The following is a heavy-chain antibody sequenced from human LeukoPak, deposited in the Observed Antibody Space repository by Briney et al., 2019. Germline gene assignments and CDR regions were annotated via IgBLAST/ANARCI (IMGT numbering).Heavy chain of an antibody. CDR3: ARVRHYYDSSGYYYVGWFDP. D-gene: IGHD3-22*01. CDR1: GGTFSSYA. V-gene: IGHV1-69*05. Sequence: GASVKVSCKASGGTFSSYAISWVRQAPGQGLEWMGRIIPIFGTANYAQKFQGRVTITTDESTSTAYMELSSLRSEDTAVYYSARVRHYYDSSGYYYVGWFDPWGQGTLVTVSS. J-gene: IGHJ5*02. CDR2: IIPIFGTA.